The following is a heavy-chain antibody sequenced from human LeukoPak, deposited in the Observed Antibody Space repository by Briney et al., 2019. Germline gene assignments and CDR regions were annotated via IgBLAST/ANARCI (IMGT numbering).Heavy chain of an antibody. CDR3: ARDTEGSGYSKVVFSDNYPQKRNDY. V-gene: IGHV1-69*06. D-gene: IGHD3-22*01. Sequence: GASVKVSCKASGGTFSSYAISWVRQAPGQGLEWMGGIIPIFGTANYAQKFQGRVTITADKSTSTAYMELSSLRSEDTAVYYCARDTEGSGYSKVVFSDNYPQKRNDYWGQGTLVTVSS. CDR1: GGTFSSYA. J-gene: IGHJ4*02. CDR2: IIPIFGTA.